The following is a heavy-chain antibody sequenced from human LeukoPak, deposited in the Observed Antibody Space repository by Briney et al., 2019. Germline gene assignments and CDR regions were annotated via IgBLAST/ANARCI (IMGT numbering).Heavy chain of an antibody. Sequence: GGSLRLSCAASGFTFSSYRMNWVRQAPGKGLEWVSYISSSSSTIYYADSVKGRFTISRDNAKNSLYLQMNSLRAEDTAVYYCARDLTTFGGVIIFDYWGQGTLVTVSS. CDR2: ISSSSSTI. J-gene: IGHJ4*02. V-gene: IGHV3-48*04. CDR1: GFTFSSYR. CDR3: ARDLTTFGGVIIFDY. D-gene: IGHD3-16*02.